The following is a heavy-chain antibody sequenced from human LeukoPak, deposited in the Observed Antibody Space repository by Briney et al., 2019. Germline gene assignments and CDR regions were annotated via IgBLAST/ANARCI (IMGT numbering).Heavy chain of an antibody. D-gene: IGHD1-1*01. CDR3: ARNRIQRGWFDP. J-gene: IGHJ5*02. CDR2: IYYSGST. V-gene: IGHV4-31*03. CDR1: GGSISSGGYY. Sequence: TLSLTCTVSGGSISSGGYYWSWIRQHPGKGLEWIGYIYYSGSTYYNPSLKSRVTISVDTSKNQFSLKLSSVTAADTAVYYCARNRIQRGWFDPWGQGTLVTVSS.